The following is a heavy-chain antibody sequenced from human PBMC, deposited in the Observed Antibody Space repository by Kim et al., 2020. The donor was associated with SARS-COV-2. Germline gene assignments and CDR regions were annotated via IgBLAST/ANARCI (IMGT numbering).Heavy chain of an antibody. CDR1: GFSFNDYY. Sequence: GGSLRLSCAASGFSFNDYYMNWICQAPGKGLEGISYISRGSSTIYYADSVKGRFTISRDNAKNSLFLQMNNLRVEDTAVYYCSRDYSGNSFYLDSWGQGT. CDR2: ISRGSSTI. V-gene: IGHV3-11*01. CDR3: SRDYSGNSFYLDS. J-gene: IGHJ4*02. D-gene: IGHD4-4*01.